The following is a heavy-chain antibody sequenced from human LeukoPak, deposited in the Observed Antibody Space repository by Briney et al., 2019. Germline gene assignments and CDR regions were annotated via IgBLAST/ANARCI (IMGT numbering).Heavy chain of an antibody. CDR1: GGSFTYYY. J-gene: IGHJ4*02. CDR3: ARVGDSSSWYRGGLDY. V-gene: IGHV4-59*01. CDR2: IYYSGST. Sequence: SETLSLTCALYGGSFTYYYWGWIRQPPGKGLEWIGYIYYSGSTNYNPSLKSRVTISVDTSKNQFSLKLSSVTAADTAVYYCARVGDSSSWYRGGLDYWGQGTLVTVSS. D-gene: IGHD6-13*01.